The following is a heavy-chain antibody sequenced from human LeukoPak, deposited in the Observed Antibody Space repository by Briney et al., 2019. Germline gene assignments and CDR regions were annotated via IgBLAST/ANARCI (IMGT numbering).Heavy chain of an antibody. CDR2: MNPNSGNT. CDR3: ARVPLRRADFWSGLHPIMDV. D-gene: IGHD3-3*01. V-gene: IGHV1-8*01. J-gene: IGHJ6*03. CDR1: GYTFTSYD. Sequence: ASVKVSCKASGYTFTSYDINWVRQATGQGLEWMGWMNPNSGNTGYAQKFQGRVTMTRNTSISTAYMELSSLRSEDTAVYYCARVPLRRADFWSGLHPIMDVWGKRTTVTVSS.